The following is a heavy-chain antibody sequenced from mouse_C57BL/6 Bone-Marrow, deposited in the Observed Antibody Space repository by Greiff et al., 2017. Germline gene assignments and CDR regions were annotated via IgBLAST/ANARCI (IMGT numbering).Heavy chain of an antibody. Sequence: VQLQQSGAELARPGASVKMSCKASGYTFTSYTMHWVKQRPVPGLEWIGYINPSSGYTKYNQKFKDKATLTADKSSSTSYMQLSSLTSEDSAVYYGARWKGAWFAYWGQGTLVTVSA. CDR1: GYTFTSYT. J-gene: IGHJ3*01. CDR3: ARWKGAWFAY. CDR2: INPSSGYT. V-gene: IGHV1-4*01.